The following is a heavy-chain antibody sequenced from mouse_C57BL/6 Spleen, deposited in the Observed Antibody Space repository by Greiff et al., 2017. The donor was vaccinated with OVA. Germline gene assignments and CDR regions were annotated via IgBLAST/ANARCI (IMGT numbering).Heavy chain of an antibody. Sequence: VQLQQSGPELVKPGASVKISCKASGYTFTDYYMNWVQQSHGKSLEWIGDINPNNGGTSYNQKFKGKATLTVDKSSSTAYMELRSLTSEDSAVYYCARLGNGYYNYAMDYWGQGTSVTVSS. CDR3: ARLGNGYYNYAMDY. V-gene: IGHV1-26*01. D-gene: IGHD2-3*01. J-gene: IGHJ4*01. CDR2: INPNNGGT. CDR1: GYTFTDYY.